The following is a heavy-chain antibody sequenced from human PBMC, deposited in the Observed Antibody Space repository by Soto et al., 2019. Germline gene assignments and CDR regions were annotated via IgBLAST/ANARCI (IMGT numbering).Heavy chain of an antibody. CDR1: GFTFSSYA. CDR2: ISYDGSNK. Sequence: GGSLRLSCAASGFTFSSYAMHWVRQAPGKGLEWVAVISYDGSNKYYADSVKGRFTISRDNSKNTLYLQMNSLRAEDTAVYYCARDPGVTHFDAFDIWGQGTMVTVSS. D-gene: IGHD7-27*01. J-gene: IGHJ3*02. CDR3: ARDPGVTHFDAFDI. V-gene: IGHV3-30-3*01.